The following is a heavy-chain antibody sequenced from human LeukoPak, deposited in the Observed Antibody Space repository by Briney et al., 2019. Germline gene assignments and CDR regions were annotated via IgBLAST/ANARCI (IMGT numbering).Heavy chain of an antibody. V-gene: IGHV1-69*01. CDR2: IIPIFGTA. Sequence: VKVSCKASGYTFTGYYMHWVRQAPGQGLEWMGGIIPIFGTANYAQKFQGRVTITADESTSTAYMELSSLRSEDTAVYYCAGKSGSSGWYSLDYWGQGTLVT. D-gene: IGHD6-19*01. CDR3: AGKSGSSGWYSLDY. CDR1: GYTFTGYY. J-gene: IGHJ4*02.